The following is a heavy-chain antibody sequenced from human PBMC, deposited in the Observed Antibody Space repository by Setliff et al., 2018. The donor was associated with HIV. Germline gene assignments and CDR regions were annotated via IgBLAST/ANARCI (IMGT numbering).Heavy chain of an antibody. V-gene: IGHV1-46*01. CDR1: GYTFTSYY. CDR2: INPSGGSA. J-gene: IGHJ3*02. D-gene: IGHD3-22*01. CDR3: ARDYFDSSAYHYGFGAFDI. Sequence: RASVKVSCKASGYTFTSYYLHWVRQAPGQGLEWMGTINPSGGSASYAQKFQGRVTMSRDTSTSTVYMELSSLRSEDTAVYCCARDYFDSSAYHYGFGAFDIWGQGTMVTVSS.